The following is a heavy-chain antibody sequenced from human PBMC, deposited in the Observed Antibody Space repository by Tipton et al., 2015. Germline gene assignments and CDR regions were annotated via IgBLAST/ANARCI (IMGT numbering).Heavy chain of an antibody. V-gene: IGHV3-74*01. D-gene: IGHD1-26*01. CDR3: VRDCGINWFFDL. CDR2: IDADGTGT. Sequence: SLRLSCAASGFTFSSYWMHWVRQAPGKGLVWVSRIDADGTGTTYADSVKGRFTISRDNAKNTLYLQMNSLRADDTAVYYCVRDCGINWFFDLWGRGSLVTVSP. CDR1: GFTFSSYW. J-gene: IGHJ2*01.